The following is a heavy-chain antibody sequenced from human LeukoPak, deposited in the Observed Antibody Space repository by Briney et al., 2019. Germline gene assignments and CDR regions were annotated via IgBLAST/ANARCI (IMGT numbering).Heavy chain of an antibody. Sequence: PGGSLRLSCAASGFTFSSYGMHWVRQAPGKGLEWVAVIWYDGSNKYYADSVKGRFTISRDNSKNTLYLQMNSLRAEDTAVYYCARAPGGTRRHYYYYYGMDVGGQGTTVTVSS. J-gene: IGHJ6*02. V-gene: IGHV3-33*01. D-gene: IGHD1-14*01. CDR3: ARAPGGTRRHYYYYYGMDV. CDR2: IWYDGSNK. CDR1: GFTFSSYG.